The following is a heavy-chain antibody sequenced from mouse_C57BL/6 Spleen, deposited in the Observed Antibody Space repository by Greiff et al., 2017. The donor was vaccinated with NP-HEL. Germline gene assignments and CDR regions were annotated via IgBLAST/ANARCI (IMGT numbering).Heavy chain of an antibody. CDR1: GFNITDDY. CDR3: PLLFARDV. Sequence: EVQLQQSGAELVRPGASVKLSCTASGFNITDDYMHWVKQRPEQGLEWIGWIDPENGDTEYASKFQGKATITADKSSNTAYLQLRRLTSEDTAVYYCPLLFARDVWGTGTTVTVSS. J-gene: IGHJ1*03. V-gene: IGHV14-4*01. CDR2: IDPENGDT.